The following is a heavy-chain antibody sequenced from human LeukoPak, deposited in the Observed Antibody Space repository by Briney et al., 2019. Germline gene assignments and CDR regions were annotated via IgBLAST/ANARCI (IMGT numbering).Heavy chain of an antibody. Sequence: ASVKVSCKASGYTFTSYAMHWVRQAPGQRLEWMGWINAGNGNTRYSQKFQGRVTITRDTSTSTAYMELRSLRSDDTAVYYCAREGYYDSSGQPFFDYWGQGTLVTVSS. V-gene: IGHV1-3*01. J-gene: IGHJ4*02. CDR1: GYTFTSYA. CDR3: AREGYYDSSGQPFFDY. CDR2: INAGNGNT. D-gene: IGHD3-22*01.